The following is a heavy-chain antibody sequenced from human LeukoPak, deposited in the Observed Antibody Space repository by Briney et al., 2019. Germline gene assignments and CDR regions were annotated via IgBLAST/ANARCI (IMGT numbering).Heavy chain of an antibody. CDR1: GFSFISYG. CDR2: ISDDGRNK. D-gene: IGHD5-12*01. J-gene: IGHJ4*02. V-gene: IGHV3-30*18. CDR3: AKAGEWLRLLPYYFDY. Sequence: GGSLRLSCAASGFSFISYGMHWVRQAPGKGLEWVGVISDDGRNKKYADSVKGRFTISRDNSKNTLYLQMNSLRAEDTAVYYCAKAGEWLRLLPYYFDYWGQGTLVTVSS.